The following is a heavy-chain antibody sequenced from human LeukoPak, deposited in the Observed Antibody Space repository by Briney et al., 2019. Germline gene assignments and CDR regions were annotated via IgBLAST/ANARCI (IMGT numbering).Heavy chain of an antibody. V-gene: IGHV4-59*01. CDR1: GASTTSYY. D-gene: IGHD3-22*01. Sequence: WETLSLTRSVSGASTTSYYWNWIRQAPGKGLEWIGYIYSDGTTSYSPSLRSRVTISIDTSRNQFSLKLSSVTAADAAVYYCARDTRSYDTSGYYYFDYWGQGALVTVSS. CDR3: ARDTRSYDTSGYYYFDY. J-gene: IGHJ4*02. CDR2: IYSDGTT.